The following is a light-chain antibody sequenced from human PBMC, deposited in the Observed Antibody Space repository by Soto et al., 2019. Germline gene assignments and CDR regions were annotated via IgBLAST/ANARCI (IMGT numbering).Light chain of an antibody. CDR1: QSVSSSY. CDR3: QQYGSSPLLT. CDR2: GAS. Sequence: EIVLTQSPGTLSLSPGERATLSCRASQSVSSSYLAWYQQKPGQAPRLLIYGASSRATGIPDRFSGSGSGTDVTLTISRLEPEDVAVYYCQQYGSSPLLTFGGGTKVDIK. J-gene: IGKJ4*01. V-gene: IGKV3-20*01.